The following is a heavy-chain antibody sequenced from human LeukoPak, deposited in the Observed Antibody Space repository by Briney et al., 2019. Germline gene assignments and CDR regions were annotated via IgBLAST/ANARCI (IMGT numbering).Heavy chain of an antibody. V-gene: IGHV3-7*01. CDR1: GFSFRDFW. J-gene: IGHJ4*02. CDR3: ARFGYSGWNLEY. Sequence: TGGSLRLSCAASGFSFRDFWMTWVRQAPGKGLEWVANINQGGSVKYYVDSVKGRFTISRGDAESSLYVQMNSLRDEDTAVYYCARFGYSGWNLEYWGQGTLVTVSS. D-gene: IGHD5-12*01. CDR2: INQGGSVK.